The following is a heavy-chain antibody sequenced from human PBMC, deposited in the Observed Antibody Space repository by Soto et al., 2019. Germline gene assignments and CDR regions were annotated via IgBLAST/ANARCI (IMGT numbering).Heavy chain of an antibody. CDR3: ATDWRFDGGAYCIDN. Sequence: ASVXVSFKSSFYTFTSYGSIGMRQAPGQGLEGMGWISGHKGNTKYAQKVQGRATMTTDTSTSTAYMELRSLRSDDTAVYYCATDWRFDGGAYCIDNWGQGTLVTVSS. CDR1: FYTFTSYG. J-gene: IGHJ4*02. V-gene: IGHV1-18*04. CDR2: ISGHKGNT. D-gene: IGHD3-22*01.